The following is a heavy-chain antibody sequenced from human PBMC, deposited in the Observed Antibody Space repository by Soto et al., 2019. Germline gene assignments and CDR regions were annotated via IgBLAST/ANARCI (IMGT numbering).Heavy chain of an antibody. CDR2: ISSSGSTI. V-gene: IGHV3-11*01. CDR1: GFTFSDYY. J-gene: IGHJ6*02. D-gene: IGHD2-15*01. Sequence: NPGGSLRLSCAASGFTFSDYYMSWIRQAPGKGLEWVSYISSSGSTIYYADSVKGRFTISRDNAKNSLYLQMNSLRAEDTAVYYCASGSRVDYYYGMDVWGQGTTVTVSS. CDR3: ASGSRVDYYYGMDV.